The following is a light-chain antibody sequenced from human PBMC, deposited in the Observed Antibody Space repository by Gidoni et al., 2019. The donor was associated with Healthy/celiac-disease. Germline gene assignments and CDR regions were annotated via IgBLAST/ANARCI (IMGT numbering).Light chain of an antibody. J-gene: IGKJ2*01. CDR1: QSVSSY. CDR2: DAS. Sequence: EIVLTQSPATLSLSRGERATLSCRASQSVSSYLAWYQQKPGQAPRLLIYDASNRATGIPARFSGSGSGTDFTLTISSREPEDFAVYYCQQRSNWPPRYTFGQGTKLEIK. CDR3: QQRSNWPPRYT. V-gene: IGKV3-11*01.